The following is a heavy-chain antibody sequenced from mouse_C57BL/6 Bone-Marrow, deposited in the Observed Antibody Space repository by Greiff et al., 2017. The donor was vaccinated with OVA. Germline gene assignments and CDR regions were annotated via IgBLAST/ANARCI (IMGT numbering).Heavy chain of an antibody. CDR3: ARDPVATDY. V-gene: IGHV5-4*01. CDR1: GFTFSSYA. D-gene: IGHD1-1*01. CDR2: ISDGGSYT. Sequence: EVKLMESGGGLVKPGGSLKLSCAASGFTFSSYAMSWVRQTPEKRLEWVATISDGGSYTYYPDNVKGRFTISRDNAKNNLYLQMSHLKSEDTAMYYCARDPVATDYWGQGTTLTVSS. J-gene: IGHJ2*01.